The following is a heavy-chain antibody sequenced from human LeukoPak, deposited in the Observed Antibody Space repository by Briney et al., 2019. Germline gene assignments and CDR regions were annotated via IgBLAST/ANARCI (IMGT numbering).Heavy chain of an antibody. V-gene: IGHV4-30-2*01. CDR1: GGSISSGGYS. CDR2: IYHSGST. D-gene: IGHD3-22*01. J-gene: IGHJ5*02. CDR3: ARGNSITMIVVAPDWFDP. Sequence: SQTLSLTCAVSGGSISSGGYSWSWIRQPPGKGLVWIGYIYHSGSTYYNPSLKSRVTISVDRSKNQFSLKLSSVTAADTAVYYCARGNSITMIVVAPDWFDPWGQGTLVTVSS.